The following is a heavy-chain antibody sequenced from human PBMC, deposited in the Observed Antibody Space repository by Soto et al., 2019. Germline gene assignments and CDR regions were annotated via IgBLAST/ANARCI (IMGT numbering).Heavy chain of an antibody. Sequence: QVQLVQSGAEVKKPGSSVKVSCKASGGTFSSYAISWVRQAPGQVLEWMGGIIPIFGTANYAQKFQGRVTITADESTSTAYMELSRLRSEDTAVYYCARSGLMTTVTSAQFYFDYWGQGTLVTVSS. CDR3: ARSGLMTTVTSAQFYFDY. V-gene: IGHV1-69*12. J-gene: IGHJ4*02. CDR1: GGTFSSYA. D-gene: IGHD4-4*01. CDR2: IIPIFGTA.